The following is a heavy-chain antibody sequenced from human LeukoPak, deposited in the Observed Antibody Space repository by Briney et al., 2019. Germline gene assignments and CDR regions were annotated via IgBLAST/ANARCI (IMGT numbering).Heavy chain of an antibody. CDR2: INPADSET. J-gene: IGHJ5*02. CDR3: ARVVGDNWFDP. D-gene: IGHD3-10*01. V-gene: IGHV5-51*01. CDR1: GYSFTNYW. Sequence: GESLQISCKGSGYSFTNYWIGWVCQMPGKGLEWLGIINPADSETRYSPSFQGQVTMSADKSLSIVYLRWSSLKASDTAIYYCARVVGDNWFDPWGQGTLVTVSS.